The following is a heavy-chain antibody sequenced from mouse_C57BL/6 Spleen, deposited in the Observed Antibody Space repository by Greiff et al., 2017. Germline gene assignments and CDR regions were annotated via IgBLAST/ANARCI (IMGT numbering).Heavy chain of an antibody. Sequence: QVQLQQSDAELVKPGASVKISCKVSGYTFTDHTIHWMKQRPEQGLEWIGYIYPRDGSTKYNEKFKGKATLTADKSSSTAYMQLNSLTSEDSAVYFCARGATVVARYWYFDVWGTGTTVTVSS. J-gene: IGHJ1*03. D-gene: IGHD1-1*01. CDR3: ARGATVVARYWYFDV. V-gene: IGHV1-78*01. CDR2: IYPRDGST. CDR1: GYTFTDHT.